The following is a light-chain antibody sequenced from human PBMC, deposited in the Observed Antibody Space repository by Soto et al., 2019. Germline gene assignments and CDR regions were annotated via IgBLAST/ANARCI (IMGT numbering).Light chain of an antibody. J-gene: IGKJ1*01. V-gene: IGKV3-20*01. CDR1: QSVSNNY. CDR2: GAS. Sequence: EIVLTQSPGTLSLSPGERATLSCRASQSVSNNYLAWYQQKPGQAPRLLIYGASNRATGIPDRFSGSGSGTVFTPTSSREDHEDVAVYYWQQDGSSGTFGQGTKVDI. CDR3: QQDGSSGT.